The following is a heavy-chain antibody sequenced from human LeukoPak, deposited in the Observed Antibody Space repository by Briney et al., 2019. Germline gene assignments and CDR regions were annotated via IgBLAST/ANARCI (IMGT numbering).Heavy chain of an antibody. CDR1: GYTFTSYY. D-gene: IGHD3-10*01. CDR3: ARDSTPLLWFGELGPDI. J-gene: IGHJ3*02. CDR2: INPSGGST. V-gene: IGHV1-46*01. Sequence: GASVKVSCKASGYTFTSYYMHWVRQAPGQGLEWMGIINPSGGSTSYAQKFQGRVTMTRDTSTSTVYMELSSLRSEDTAVYYCARDSTPLLWFGELGPDIWGQGTMVTVSS.